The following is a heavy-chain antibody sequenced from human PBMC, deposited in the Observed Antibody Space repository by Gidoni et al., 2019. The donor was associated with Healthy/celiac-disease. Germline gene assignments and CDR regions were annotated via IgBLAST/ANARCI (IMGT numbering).Heavy chain of an antibody. CDR3: ARRGYPGHYFDY. D-gene: IGHD1-1*01. CDR1: GYSFPSYW. CDR2: IDPSDSYT. V-gene: IGHV5-10-1*03. Sequence: DVQLVQSGAEGKKPGESLRISCKGSGYSFPSYWISWVRQMPGKGLEWMGRIDPSDSYTNYSPSFQGHVTISADKSISTAYLQWSSLKASDTAMYYCARRGYPGHYFDYWGQGTLVTVSS. J-gene: IGHJ4*02.